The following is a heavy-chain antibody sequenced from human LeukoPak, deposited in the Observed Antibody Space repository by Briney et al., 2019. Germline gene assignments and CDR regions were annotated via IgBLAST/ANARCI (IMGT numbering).Heavy chain of an antibody. D-gene: IGHD6-19*01. CDR2: ITYDGNDK. Sequence: GGSLRLSCAASGFTFSTYGMYWVRQAPGKGLEWGAIITYDGNDKYYADSVKGRFSISRDNSRNTLYLQMSSLKPEDTAVYYCAKDLRGYSSGWPADYWGQGTLVTVSS. J-gene: IGHJ4*02. CDR1: GFTFSTYG. CDR3: AKDLRGYSSGWPADY. V-gene: IGHV3-30*18.